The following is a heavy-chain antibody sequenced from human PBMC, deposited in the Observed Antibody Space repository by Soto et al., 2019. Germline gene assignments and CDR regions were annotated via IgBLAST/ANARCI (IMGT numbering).Heavy chain of an antibody. CDR1: GFTFSSCA. CDR2: ISGSGDST. J-gene: IGHJ4*02. CDR3: AKDVYRSSRIHHFDY. Sequence: PGGSLRLSCAASGFTFSSCAMSWVRQAPGKGLEWVSTISGSGDSTYYADSVKGRFTISRDNSKNTLFLQMNSLRAEDTAVYYCAKDVYRSSRIHHFDYWGQGTLVTVSS. D-gene: IGHD6-13*01. V-gene: IGHV3-23*01.